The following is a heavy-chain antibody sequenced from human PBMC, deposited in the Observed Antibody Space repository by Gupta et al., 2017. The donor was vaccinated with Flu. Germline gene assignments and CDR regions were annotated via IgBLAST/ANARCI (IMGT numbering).Heavy chain of an antibody. J-gene: IGHJ4*02. Sequence: QVQLVESGGGEVRPGMSLRLSCATSGFTFPDYAIHWVRQAPGKEMEWVAIVSYDGHARYYAGSVRGRFTVSRDNSKNTVYLQMDSLGPEDTATYYCANALNNAWHNFNFWGQGTQVTVSS. CDR2: VSYDGHAR. CDR1: GFTFPDYA. CDR3: ANALNNAWHNFNF. D-gene: IGHD2-2*01. V-gene: IGHV3-30*04.